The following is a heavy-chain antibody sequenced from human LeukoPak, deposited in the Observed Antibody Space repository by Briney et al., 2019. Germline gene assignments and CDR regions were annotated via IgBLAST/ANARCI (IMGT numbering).Heavy chain of an antibody. J-gene: IGHJ4*02. CDR3: ARQKSSSWYNAYSFDY. CDR2: IYPGDSDT. D-gene: IGHD6-13*01. CDR1: GYSFTSYW. Sequence: GGSLKISCKGSGYSFTSYWIGWVRQMPGKGLEWMGIIYPGDSDTRYSPSFQGQVTISADKSISTAYLQWSSLKASDTAMYYCARQKSSSWYNAYSFDYWGQGTLVTVSS. V-gene: IGHV5-51*01.